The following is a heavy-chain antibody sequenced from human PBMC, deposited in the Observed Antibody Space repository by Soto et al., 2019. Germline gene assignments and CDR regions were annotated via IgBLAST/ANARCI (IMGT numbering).Heavy chain of an antibody. CDR2: VSPHGANT. CDR1: GFTFGDSY. CDR3: ATEGAKTTWNFDY. V-gene: IGHV3-23*01. Sequence: PGGSLRLSCAGSGFTFGDSYMNWVRQAPGKGLEWVAGVSPHGANTYYADSVRGRFIISRDDSRNTVSLDMNSLRGDDSAVYYCATEGAKTTWNFDYWGQGTVVTVSS. J-gene: IGHJ4*02. D-gene: IGHD1-1*01.